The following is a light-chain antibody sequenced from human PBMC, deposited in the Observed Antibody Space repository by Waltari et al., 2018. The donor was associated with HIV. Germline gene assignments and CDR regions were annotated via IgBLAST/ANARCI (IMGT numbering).Light chain of an antibody. CDR1: QSVSSN. J-gene: IGKJ1*01. V-gene: IGKV3-15*01. CDR2: GAS. Sequence: EIVMTQSPATLSVSQGERATLPCRASQSVSSNLAWYQQKPGQAPRLLIYGASTRATGIPARFSGSGSGTEFTLTISSLQSEDFVVYYCQQYNNWPPRSFGQGTKVEIK. CDR3: QQYNNWPPRS.